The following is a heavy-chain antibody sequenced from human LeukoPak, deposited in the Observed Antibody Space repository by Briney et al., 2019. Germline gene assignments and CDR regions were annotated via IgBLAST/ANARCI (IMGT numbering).Heavy chain of an antibody. V-gene: IGHV1-18*01. Sequence: RASVKVSCTASAYTFTSYGISRVRQGPGQGLEWMGWISPYNGNTNYGQKLQGRVTMTTDTSTSTAYMELRSLRTDDTAVYYCARGLRIQLWLSQPHDAFDIWGQGKMVTVSS. D-gene: IGHD5-18*01. J-gene: IGHJ3*02. CDR2: ISPYNGNT. CDR1: AYTFTSYG. CDR3: ARGLRIQLWLSQPHDAFDI.